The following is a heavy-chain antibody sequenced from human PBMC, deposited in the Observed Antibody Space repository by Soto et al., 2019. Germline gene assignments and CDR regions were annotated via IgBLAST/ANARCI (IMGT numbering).Heavy chain of an antibody. CDR1: GGSISSGGYY. CDR3: ARAPPEGYDILTGYYPQNYFDY. CDR2: IYYSGST. J-gene: IGHJ4*02. Sequence: TLSLTCTVSGGSISSGGYYWSWIRQHPGKGLEWIGYIYYSGSTYYNPSLKSRVTISVDTSKNQSSLKLSSVTAADTAVYYCARAPPEGYDILTGYYPQNYFDYWGQGTPVTVSS. D-gene: IGHD3-9*01. V-gene: IGHV4-31*03.